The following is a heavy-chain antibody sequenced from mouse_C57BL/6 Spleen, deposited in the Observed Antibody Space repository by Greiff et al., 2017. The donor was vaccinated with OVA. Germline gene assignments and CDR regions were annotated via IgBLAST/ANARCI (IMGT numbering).Heavy chain of an antibody. D-gene: IGHD2-1*01. CDR2: IDPSDSYT. Sequence: QVQLQQSGAELVMPGASVKLSCKASGYTFTSYWMHWVKQRPGQGLEWIGEIDPSDSYTNYNQKFKGKSTLTVDKSSSTAYMQLSSLTSEDSAVYYCARKIYYGNLDYWGQGTTLTVSS. CDR3: ARKIYYGNLDY. J-gene: IGHJ2*01. V-gene: IGHV1-69*01. CDR1: GYTFTSYW.